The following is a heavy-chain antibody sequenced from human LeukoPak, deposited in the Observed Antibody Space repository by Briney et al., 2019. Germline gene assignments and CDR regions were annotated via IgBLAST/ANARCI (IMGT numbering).Heavy chain of an antibody. J-gene: IGHJ6*02. V-gene: IGHV4-4*07. D-gene: IGHD3-3*01. CDR1: GGSISSYY. CDR3: ARVSDFWSGTMYYYGMDV. CDR2: IYTSGST. Sequence: SETLSLTCTVSGGSISSYYWSWIRQPAGKGLEWIGRIYTSGSTNYNPSLKSRVTMSVDTSKNQFSLKLSSVTAADTAVYYCARVSDFWSGTMYYYGMDVWGQGTTVTVSS.